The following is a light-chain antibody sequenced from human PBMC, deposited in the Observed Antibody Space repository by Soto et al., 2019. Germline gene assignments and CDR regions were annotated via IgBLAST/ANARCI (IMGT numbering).Light chain of an antibody. V-gene: IGKV1-12*01. CDR1: QGITSW. J-gene: IGKJ4*01. CDR2: AAS. Sequence: DIQMTQSPSYVSASVGDRVTITCRASQGITSWLAWYQQKPGRAPKLLIYAASRLQSGVPSRFRGSGSGRDFTLTSSSRQPEDFANYFYQQTSSFPLTIGGGTKVEIK. CDR3: QQTSSFPLT.